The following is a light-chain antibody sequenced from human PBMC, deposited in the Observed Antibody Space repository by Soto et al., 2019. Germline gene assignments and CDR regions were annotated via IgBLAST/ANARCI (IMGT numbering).Light chain of an antibody. J-gene: IGKJ2*01. Sequence: IQLTQSPSPLSASVGDRVAITCRASQDIGTHLAWYQQKPGKAPKLLIYSASTLQSGVPSRFTGSGSGTDFTLTISSLQPEDFATFYCQQVKSYPYTFGQGTKLEI. CDR2: SAS. CDR1: QDIGTH. CDR3: QQVKSYPYT. V-gene: IGKV1-9*01.